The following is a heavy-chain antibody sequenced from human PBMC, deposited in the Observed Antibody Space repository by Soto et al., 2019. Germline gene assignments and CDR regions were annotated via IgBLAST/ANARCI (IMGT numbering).Heavy chain of an antibody. CDR3: ARDLCPLGSGSPCPRFGLDF. J-gene: IGHJ6*02. D-gene: IGHD3-10*01. CDR1: GYTFTGHY. V-gene: IGHV1-2*02. Sequence: ASVKVSCKASGYTFTGHYMHWVRQVSGKGLEYLGWLKSDNGGAYSAPKFQGRVTFTRDTSTTTAYMELSGLRSDDTAVYFCARDLCPLGSGSPCPRFGLDFWGQGTTVTVSS. CDR2: LKSDNGGA.